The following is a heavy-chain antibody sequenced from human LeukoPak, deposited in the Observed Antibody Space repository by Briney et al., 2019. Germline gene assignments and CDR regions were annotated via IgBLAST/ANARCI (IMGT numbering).Heavy chain of an antibody. CDR2: TYTSGST. CDR1: GGSISSYY. D-gene: IGHD6-13*01. V-gene: IGHV4-4*09. CDR3: ACSIAAAYVDYYYYYMDV. J-gene: IGHJ6*03. Sequence: SETLSLTCTLSGGSISSYYWSWIRQPPGKGLEWIGYTYTSGSTNYNPSLKSRVTISVDTSKNQFSLKLSSVTAADTAVYYCACSIAAAYVDYYYYYMDVWGKGTTVTVSS.